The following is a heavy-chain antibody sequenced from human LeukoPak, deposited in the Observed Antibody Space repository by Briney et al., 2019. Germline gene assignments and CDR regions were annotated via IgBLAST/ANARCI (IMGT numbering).Heavy chain of an antibody. CDR1: GGSISSSSYY. CDR2: IYYSGST. CDR3: ARAIIAAAGYYFDY. Sequence: PSETLSLTCTVSGGSISSSSYYWGWIRQPPGKGLEWIGSIYYSGSTSYNPSLKSRVTISVDTSKNQFSLNLSSVTAADTAVYYCARAIIAAAGYYFDYWGQGTLVTVSS. V-gene: IGHV4-39*07. J-gene: IGHJ4*02. D-gene: IGHD6-13*01.